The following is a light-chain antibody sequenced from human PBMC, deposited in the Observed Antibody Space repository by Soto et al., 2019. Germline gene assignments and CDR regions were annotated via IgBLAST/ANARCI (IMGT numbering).Light chain of an antibody. CDR3: QTWGTGTVV. J-gene: IGLJ2*01. CDR1: SGHSSYA. Sequence: QSVLTQSPSASASLGASVNLTFTLSSGHSSYAIAWHQQQPEKGPRYLMKLNSDGSHSKGDGIPDRFSGSSSGAERYLTISSLQSEDEADYYCQTWGTGTVVFGGGTKLTVL. CDR2: LNSDGSH. V-gene: IGLV4-69*01.